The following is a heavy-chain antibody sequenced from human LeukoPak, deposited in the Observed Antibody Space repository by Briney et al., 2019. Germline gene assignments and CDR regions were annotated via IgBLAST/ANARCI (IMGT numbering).Heavy chain of an antibody. Sequence: GGSLRLSCAASGFTFSSYGMSWVRQAPGKGLEWVSAISGSGGTTYYADSVKGRFTISRDNSKSTLYLQMNSLRAEDTAVYYCAKGPLPRITGTAPFDYWGQGTLVTVSS. CDR3: AKGPLPRITGTAPFDY. CDR1: GFTFSSYG. D-gene: IGHD1-7*01. V-gene: IGHV3-23*01. J-gene: IGHJ4*02. CDR2: ISGSGGTT.